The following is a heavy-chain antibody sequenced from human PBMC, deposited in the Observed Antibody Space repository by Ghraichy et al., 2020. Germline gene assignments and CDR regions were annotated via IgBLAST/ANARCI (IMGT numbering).Heavy chain of an antibody. Sequence: GESLNIYCAASGFAFSNYDMHWVRQAPGKGLEWVALIWHDGKNKYYAESVKGRFTISRDNSKNTLHLQMNSLRAEDTSLYYCARSSMHYYGSGIYYNFDAWGQGTLLTVSS. V-gene: IGHV3-33*01. CDR3: ARSSMHYYGSGIYYNFDA. CDR2: IWHDGKNK. CDR1: GFAFSNYD. D-gene: IGHD3-10*01. J-gene: IGHJ5*02.